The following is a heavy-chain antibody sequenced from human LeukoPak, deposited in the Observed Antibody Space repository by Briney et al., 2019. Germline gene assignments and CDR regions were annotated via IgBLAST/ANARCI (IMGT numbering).Heavy chain of an antibody. Sequence: PSETLSLTCTVSGGSISSSSYYWGWIRQPPGKGLEWIGSIYYSGSTYYNPSLKSRVTISVDTSKNQFSLKLSSVTAADTAVYYCASNRDYYDSSGYYSPRGGDYWGQGTLVTVPS. CDR3: ASNRDYYDSSGYYSPRGGDY. CDR1: GGSISSSSYY. V-gene: IGHV4-39*01. J-gene: IGHJ4*02. CDR2: IYYSGST. D-gene: IGHD3-22*01.